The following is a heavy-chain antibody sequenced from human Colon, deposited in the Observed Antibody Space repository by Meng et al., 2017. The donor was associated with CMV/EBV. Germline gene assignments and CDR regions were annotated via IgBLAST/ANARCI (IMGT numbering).Heavy chain of an antibody. J-gene: IGHJ4*02. CDR1: GYIFTNYG. Sequence: SGYIFTNYGITWVRQAPGQGLEWMGWISAYNGNTNYAQKFQGRVTMTTDTSTSTAYMELRSLRSDDTAVYYCARAAGSSWYEPFDYWGQGTLVTVS. CDR2: ISAYNGNT. V-gene: IGHV1-18*01. CDR3: ARAAGSSWYEPFDY. D-gene: IGHD6-13*01.